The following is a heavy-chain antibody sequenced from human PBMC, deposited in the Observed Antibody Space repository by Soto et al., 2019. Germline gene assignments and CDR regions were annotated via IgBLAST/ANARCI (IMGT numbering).Heavy chain of an antibody. V-gene: IGHV3-23*01. J-gene: IGHJ4*02. CDR1: GFAFTNYA. CDR2: MRGGGGST. D-gene: IGHD6-19*01. Sequence: EVQLLESGGGLVQPGGSLRLSCAASGFAFTNYAMSWVRQAPGKGLEWVASMRGGGGSTYYADSVKGRFTISRDISKNTLYLQMNSLTAEDTAVYYCAKPPEVAAARGFFDYWGRGTLVTVSS. CDR3: AKPPEVAAARGFFDY.